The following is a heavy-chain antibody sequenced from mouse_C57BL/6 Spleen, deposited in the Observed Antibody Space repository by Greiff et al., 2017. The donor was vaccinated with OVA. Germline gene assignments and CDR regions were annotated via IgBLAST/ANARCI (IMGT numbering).Heavy chain of an antibody. CDR1: GFTFSDYG. Sequence: EVKLMESGGGLVKPGGSLKLSCAASGFTFSDYGMHWVRQAPEKGLEWVAYISRGSSTIYYADTVKGRFTISRDNANNTLFLQMTSLRSEDTAMYYSARMTTVVPWYFDVWGTGTTVTVSS. V-gene: IGHV5-17*01. J-gene: IGHJ1*03. D-gene: IGHD1-1*01. CDR2: ISRGSSTI. CDR3: ARMTTVVPWYFDV.